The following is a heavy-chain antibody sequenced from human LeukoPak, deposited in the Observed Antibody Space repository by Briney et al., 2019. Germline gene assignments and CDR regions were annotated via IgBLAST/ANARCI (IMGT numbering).Heavy chain of an antibody. CDR3: ARGSGASMATPTNPYYFDY. J-gene: IGHJ4*02. D-gene: IGHD2-8*02. V-gene: IGHV3-74*01. CDR1: GFTFSSYW. CDR2: INSDGSST. Sequence: GGSLRLSCAASGFTFSSYWMHWVRQAPGKGLVWVSRINSDGSSTSYADSVKGRFTISRDNAKNSLYLQTNSLRAEDTALYYCARGSGASMATPTNPYYFDYWGQGTLVTVSS.